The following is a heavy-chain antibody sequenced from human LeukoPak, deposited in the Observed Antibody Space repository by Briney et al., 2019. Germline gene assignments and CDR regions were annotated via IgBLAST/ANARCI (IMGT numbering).Heavy chain of an antibody. CDR2: ISSSGSTI. Sequence: GGSLRLSCAASGFTFSNAWMNWVRQAPGKGLEWVSYISSSGSTIYYADSVKGRFTISRDNAKNSLYLQMNSLRAEDTAVYYCARDVRGGYYGSGSRFDYWGQGTLVTVSS. V-gene: IGHV3-48*04. J-gene: IGHJ4*02. CDR1: GFTFSNAW. CDR3: ARDVRGGYYGSGSRFDY. D-gene: IGHD3-10*01.